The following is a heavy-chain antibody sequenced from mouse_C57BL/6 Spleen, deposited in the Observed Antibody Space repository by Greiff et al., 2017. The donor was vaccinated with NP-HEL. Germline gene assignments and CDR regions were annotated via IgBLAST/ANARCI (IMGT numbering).Heavy chain of an antibody. J-gene: IGHJ4*01. D-gene: IGHD1-1*01. Sequence: QVQLKESGAELVRPGASVKLSCKASGYTFTDYYINWVKQRPGQGLEWIARIYPGSGNTYYNEKFKGKATLTAEKSSSTAYMQLSSLTSEDSAVYFCASDGSSYYYAMDYWGQGTSVTVSS. CDR3: ASDGSSYYYAMDY. CDR2: IYPGSGNT. V-gene: IGHV1-76*01. CDR1: GYTFTDYY.